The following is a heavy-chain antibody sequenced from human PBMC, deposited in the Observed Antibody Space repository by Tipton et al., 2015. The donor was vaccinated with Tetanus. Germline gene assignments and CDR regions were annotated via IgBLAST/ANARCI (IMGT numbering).Heavy chain of an antibody. D-gene: IGHD6-13*01. CDR3: ARSPGIASAGLWFDP. CDR1: GGSITSDNHY. Sequence: TLSLTCAVSGGSITSDNHYWSWIRQPPGKGLEWIGYIYHSGSTYYNASLKSRLDISLDTSKNQFSLRLTSVTVADTAVYYCARSPGIASAGLWFDPWGQRSLVTVSS. CDR2: IYHSGST. J-gene: IGHJ5*02. V-gene: IGHV4-31*11.